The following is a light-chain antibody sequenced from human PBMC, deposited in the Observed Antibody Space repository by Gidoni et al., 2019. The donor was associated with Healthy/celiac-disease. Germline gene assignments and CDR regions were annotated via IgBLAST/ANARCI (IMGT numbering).Light chain of an antibody. V-gene: IGKV3-11*01. Sequence: EIVLTQSPATLSLSPWERATLSCRASQSVSSYLAWYQQKPGQAPRLLIYDASNRATGIPARFRGSGSGTDFTLTISSLEPEDFAVYYCQQRSNWPLTFGGGTKVEIK. CDR2: DAS. CDR1: QSVSSY. CDR3: QQRSNWPLT. J-gene: IGKJ4*01.